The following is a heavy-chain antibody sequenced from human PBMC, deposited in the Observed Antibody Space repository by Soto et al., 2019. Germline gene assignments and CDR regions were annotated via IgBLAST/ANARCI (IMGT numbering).Heavy chain of an antibody. CDR3: ARVPVVVVPAAIEPEYYYYYYYMDV. J-gene: IGHJ6*03. Sequence: PSETLSLTCTVSGGSISSYYWSWIRQPPGKGLEWIGEINHSGSTNYNPSLKSRVTISVDTSKNQFSLKLSSVTAADTAVYYCARVPVVVVPAAIEPEYYYYYYYMDVWGKGTTVTVSS. CDR1: GGSISSYY. D-gene: IGHD2-2*01. CDR2: INHSGST. V-gene: IGHV4-34*01.